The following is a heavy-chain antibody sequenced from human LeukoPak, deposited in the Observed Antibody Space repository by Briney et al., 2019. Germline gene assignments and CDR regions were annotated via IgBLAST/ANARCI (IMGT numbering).Heavy chain of an antibody. CDR2: LYYSGST. V-gene: IGHV4-39*07. CDR1: GGSISSSTYS. Sequence: NTSETLSLTCTVSGGSISSSTYSWGWIRQPPGKGLEWIGSLYYSGSTYYNPSLKSRVTISVDTSKNQFSLKLTSVTAADTAVYYCARDLGELSFDIWGLGTLVTVSS. J-gene: IGHJ3*02. D-gene: IGHD3-10*01. CDR3: ARDLGELSFDI.